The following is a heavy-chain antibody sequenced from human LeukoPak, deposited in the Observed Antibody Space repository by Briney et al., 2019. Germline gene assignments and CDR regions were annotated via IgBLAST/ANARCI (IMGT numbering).Heavy chain of an antibody. Sequence: PSETLSPTCAVYGGSFSGYYWSWIRQPPGKGLEWIGEINHSGSINYNPSLKSRVTISVDTSKNQFSLKLSSVTAADTAVYYCARGASFMYYGMDVWGQGTTVTVFS. V-gene: IGHV4-34*01. CDR1: GGSFSGYY. J-gene: IGHJ6*02. CDR2: INHSGSI. CDR3: ARGASFMYYGMDV.